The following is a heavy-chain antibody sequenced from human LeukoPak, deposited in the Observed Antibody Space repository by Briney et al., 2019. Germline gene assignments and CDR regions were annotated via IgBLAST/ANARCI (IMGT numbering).Heavy chain of an antibody. CDR1: GGSISSGDYY. J-gene: IGHJ4*02. Sequence: PSETLSLTCTVSGGSISSGDYYWNWIRQPPGKGLEWIGSIYYSGSTYYNPSLKSRVTISVDTSKNQFSLKLSSVTAADTAVYYCASLRFLEWLPPDYWGQGTLVTVSS. CDR3: ASLRFLEWLPPDY. D-gene: IGHD3-3*01. CDR2: IYYSGST. V-gene: IGHV4-39*01.